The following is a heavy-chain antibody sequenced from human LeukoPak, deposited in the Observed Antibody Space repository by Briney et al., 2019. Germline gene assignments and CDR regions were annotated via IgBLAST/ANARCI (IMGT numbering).Heavy chain of an antibody. V-gene: IGHV3-48*02. CDR3: ARGGRTGTTYFDY. Sequence: GGSLRLSCAASGFTFSSYTMNWVRQPRGRAGEDFAYISSSSTSAYYADSVKARFTISRDNAKNSLYLQMNRLRDEDTAVYYCARGGRTGTTYFDYWGLGTLVTVSS. J-gene: IGHJ4*02. D-gene: IGHD1-1*01. CDR1: GFTFSSYT. CDR2: ISSSSTSA.